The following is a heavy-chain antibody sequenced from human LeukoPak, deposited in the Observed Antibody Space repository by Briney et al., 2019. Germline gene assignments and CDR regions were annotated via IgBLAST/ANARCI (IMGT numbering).Heavy chain of an antibody. CDR2: IYPGDSDT. Sequence: GESLKISCKGSGYSFTTYWIGWVRQMPGKGLEWMGIIYPGDSDTRYSPSFQGQVTISADKSISTAYLQWSSLRASDTAMYYCARGNYGGYYYYYYMDVWGKGTTVTISS. CDR3: ARGNYGGYYYYYYMDV. CDR1: GYSFTTYW. D-gene: IGHD4-23*01. J-gene: IGHJ6*03. V-gene: IGHV5-51*01.